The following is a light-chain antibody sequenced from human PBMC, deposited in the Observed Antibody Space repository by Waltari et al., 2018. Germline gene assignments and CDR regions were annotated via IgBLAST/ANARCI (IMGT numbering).Light chain of an antibody. V-gene: IGKV3-20*01. CDR2: FAA. CDR3: QQYGSAPPDT. Sequence: EIVLTQSPGSLSLSPGDTTTLSCRASPSASSNSLTLYHPKPGQAPRPLIYFAASRATAIPDRFSGSGSGTDFTFTVDRLETEDFAVYYCQQYGSAPPDTFGPGTTLEI. J-gene: IGKJ2*01. CDR1: PSASSNS.